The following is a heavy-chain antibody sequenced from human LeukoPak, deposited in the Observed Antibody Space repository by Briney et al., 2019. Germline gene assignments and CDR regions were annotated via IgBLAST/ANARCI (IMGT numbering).Heavy chain of an antibody. CDR1: GGSISSYY. CDR2: VYYSGST. Sequence: SETLSLTCTVSGGSISSYYWSWIRQPPGKGLEWIGYVYYSGSTNYNPSLKSRVTISVDTSKNQFSLKLSSVIAADTAVYYCARGLPMYYDSSGYPLIYFDYWGQGTLVTVSS. D-gene: IGHD3-22*01. CDR3: ARGLPMYYDSSGYPLIYFDY. V-gene: IGHV4-59*01. J-gene: IGHJ4*02.